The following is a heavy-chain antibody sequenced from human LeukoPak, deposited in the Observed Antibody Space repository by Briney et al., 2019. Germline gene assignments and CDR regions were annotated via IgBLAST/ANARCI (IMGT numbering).Heavy chain of an antibody. CDR3: ARHIARYYYDEGNWFDP. Sequence: GESLKISCKGSGYSFTSYRIGWVRQMPGKGLEWMGIIYPGDSDTRYSPSFQGQVTISADKSISTAYLQWSSLKASDTAMYYCARHIARYYYDEGNWFDPWGQGTLVTVSS. J-gene: IGHJ5*02. CDR2: IYPGDSDT. V-gene: IGHV5-51*01. CDR1: GYSFTSYR. D-gene: IGHD3-22*01.